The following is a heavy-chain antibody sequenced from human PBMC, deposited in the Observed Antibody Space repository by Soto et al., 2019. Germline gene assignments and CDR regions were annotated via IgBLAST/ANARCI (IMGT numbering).Heavy chain of an antibody. V-gene: IGHV4-31*03. CDR2: IHHSGST. Sequence: QVQLQESGPGLVKASQTLSLTCNVSGGSISSGGYYWTWIRQHPGKGLEWIGNIHHSGSTFYNPSLKSRGSISVDTSKNQFSLKPSSVTAADTAVYFCVRGVLSWGQGTLVTVSS. CDR1: GGSISSGGYY. J-gene: IGHJ1*01. CDR3: VRGVLS. D-gene: IGHD3-10*01.